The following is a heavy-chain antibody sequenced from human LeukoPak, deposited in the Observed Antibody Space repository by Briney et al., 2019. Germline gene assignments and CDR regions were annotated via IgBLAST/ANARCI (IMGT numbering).Heavy chain of an antibody. J-gene: IGHJ5*02. V-gene: IGHV4-31*03. CDR3: AAQDVNWFDP. CDR2: IYCSGST. D-gene: IGHD2-15*01. Sequence: SETLSLTCTVSGGSISSGGYYWSWIRQHPGKGLEWIGYIYCSGSTYYNPSLKSRVTISVDTSKNQFSLKLSSVTAADTAVYYCAAQDVNWFDPWGQGTLATVSS. CDR1: GGSISSGGYY.